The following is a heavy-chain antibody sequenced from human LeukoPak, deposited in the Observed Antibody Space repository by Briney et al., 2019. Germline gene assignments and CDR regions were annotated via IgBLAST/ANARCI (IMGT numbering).Heavy chain of an antibody. Sequence: GGSLRLSCSSSGFTFSHAWMSWVRQAPGKGLEWVGRIKSKAAGGTTDFAAPVKGRFSISRHDSKNTLYLQMNSLKTEDTGVYYCATGDCTNGVCYDYDFDYWGQGTLVTVSS. CDR1: GFTFSHAW. V-gene: IGHV3-15*01. D-gene: IGHD2-8*01. J-gene: IGHJ4*02. CDR2: IKSKAAGGTT. CDR3: ATGDCTNGVCYDYDFDY.